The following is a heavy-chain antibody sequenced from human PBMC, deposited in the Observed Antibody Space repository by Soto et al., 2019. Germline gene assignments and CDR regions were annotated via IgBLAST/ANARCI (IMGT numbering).Heavy chain of an antibody. Sequence: GGSLRLSCAASDFTFSNSCMHWVRQAPGKGLEWVAVISYDGSNKYYADSVKGRFTISRDNSKNTLYLQMNSLRAEDTAVYYCAKSKDYYFYMDVWGKGTTVTVSS. CDR3: AKSKDYYFYMDV. CDR1: DFTFSNSC. V-gene: IGHV3-30*18. CDR2: ISYDGSNK. J-gene: IGHJ6*03.